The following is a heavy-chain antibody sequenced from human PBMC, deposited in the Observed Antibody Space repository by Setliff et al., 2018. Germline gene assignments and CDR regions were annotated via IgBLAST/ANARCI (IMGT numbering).Heavy chain of an antibody. CDR2: ISGSGGFI. D-gene: IGHD2-21*02. V-gene: IGHV3-23*01. CDR1: GFNFGNYA. CDR3: VRDSSADYYDNDYFKY. J-gene: IGHJ1*01. Sequence: PGGSLRLSCAASGFNFGNYAMTWVRQAPGKGLHWVSSISGSGGFIYAADTAKGRFTVSRDNSENTLYLQMNILRPEDTALYYCVRDSSADYYDNDYFKYWGQGALVTVSS.